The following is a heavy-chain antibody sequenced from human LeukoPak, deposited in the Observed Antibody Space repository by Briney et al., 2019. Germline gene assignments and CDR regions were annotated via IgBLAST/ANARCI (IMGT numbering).Heavy chain of an antibody. CDR3: AREAGCSSTSCYMEHYFDY. CDR1: GGTFSSYA. V-gene: IGHV1-69*04. Sequence: SVKVSCKASGGTFSSYAISWVRQAPGQGLEWMGRIIPILGIANYAQKFQGRVTITADKSTSTAYMELSSLRSEDTAVYYCAREAGCSSTSCYMEHYFDYWGQGTLVTVSS. CDR2: IIPILGIA. D-gene: IGHD2-2*02. J-gene: IGHJ4*02.